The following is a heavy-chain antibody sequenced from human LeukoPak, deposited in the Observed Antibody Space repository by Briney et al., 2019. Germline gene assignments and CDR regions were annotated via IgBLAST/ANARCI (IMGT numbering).Heavy chain of an antibody. J-gene: IGHJ4*02. CDR3: ARELRSETYRSYYSDY. Sequence: PGGSLRLSCAASGFTSSNYAMSWVRQAPGKGLEWVSGISAFGGSTYYADSVKGRFTISRDNSKNTLYLQMNSLRAEDTAVYYCARELRSETYRSYYSDYWGQGTLVTVSS. V-gene: IGHV3-23*01. CDR1: GFTSSNYA. D-gene: IGHD2-2*01. CDR2: ISAFGGST.